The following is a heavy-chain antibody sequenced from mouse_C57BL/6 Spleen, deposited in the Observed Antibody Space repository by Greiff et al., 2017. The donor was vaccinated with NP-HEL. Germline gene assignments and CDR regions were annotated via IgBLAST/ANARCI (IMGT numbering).Heavy chain of an antibody. CDR2: ISSGGSYT. V-gene: IGHV5-6*01. J-gene: IGHJ4*01. CDR1: GFTFSSYG. CDR3: ARHKFDYAMDY. Sequence: EVQRVESGGDLVKPGGSLKLSCAASGFTFSSYGMSWVRQTPDKRLEWVATISSGGSYTYSPDSVKGRFTISRDNAKNTLYLQMSSLKSEDTAMYYCARHKFDYAMDYWGQGTSVTVSS.